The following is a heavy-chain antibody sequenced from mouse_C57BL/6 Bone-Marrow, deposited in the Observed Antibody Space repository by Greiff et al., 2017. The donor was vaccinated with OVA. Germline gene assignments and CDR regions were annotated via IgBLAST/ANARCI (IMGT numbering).Heavy chain of an antibody. J-gene: IGHJ2*01. CDR2: IYWDDDK. Sequence: QVTLKESGPGILQSSQTLSLTCSFSGFSLSTSGMGVSWIRQPSGKGLEWLAHIYWDDDKRYNPSLKSRLTISKDTSRNQVFLNITSVDTADTASYYCARVYYYGSSVSFDYWGQGTTLTVSS. CDR3: ARVYYYGSSVSFDY. D-gene: IGHD1-1*01. V-gene: IGHV8-12*01. CDR1: GFSLSTSGMG.